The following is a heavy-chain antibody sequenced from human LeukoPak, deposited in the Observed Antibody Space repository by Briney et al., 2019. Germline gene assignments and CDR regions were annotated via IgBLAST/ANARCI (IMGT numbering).Heavy chain of an antibody. V-gene: IGHV4-34*01. D-gene: IGHD3-22*01. CDR2: INHSGST. J-gene: IGHJ3*02. CDR1: GGSFSGYY. Sequence: SETLSLTCAVYGGSFSGYYWSWIRQPQGKGLEWIGEINHSGSTNYNPSLKSRVTISVDTSKNQFSLKLSSVTAADTAVYYCARDPGYDRHLPPYDAFDIWGQGTMVTVSS. CDR3: ARDPGYDRHLPPYDAFDI.